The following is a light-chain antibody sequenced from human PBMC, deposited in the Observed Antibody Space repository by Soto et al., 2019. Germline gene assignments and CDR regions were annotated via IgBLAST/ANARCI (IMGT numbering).Light chain of an antibody. J-gene: IGLJ3*02. CDR3: NSYTSTSARV. CDR1: SNDVGGFDF. CDR2: EVS. V-gene: IGLV2-14*01. Sequence: QSALTQPASVSGSPGQSITISCTGTSNDVGGFDFVSWYQLHPGKAPKVIIYEVSNRPSGVSDRFSGSKSGNTASLTISGLQAEDEADYYCNSYTSTSARVFGGGTKVTVL.